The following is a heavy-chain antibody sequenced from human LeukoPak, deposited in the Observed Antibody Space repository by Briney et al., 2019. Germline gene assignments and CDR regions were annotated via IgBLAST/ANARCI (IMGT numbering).Heavy chain of an antibody. D-gene: IGHD1-1*01. V-gene: IGHV4-34*01. CDR3: ARGRNRQLYYYYYGMDV. Sequence: SETLSLTCAVYGGSFSGYYWSWIRQPPGKGLEWIGEINHSGSTNYNPSLKSRVTISVDTSKNQFSLRLSSVTAADTAVYYCARGRNRQLYYYYYGMDVWGQGTTVTVSS. CDR1: GGSFSGYY. CDR2: INHSGST. J-gene: IGHJ6*02.